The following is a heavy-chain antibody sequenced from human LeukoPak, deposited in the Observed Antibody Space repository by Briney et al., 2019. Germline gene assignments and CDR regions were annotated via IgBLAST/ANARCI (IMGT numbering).Heavy chain of an antibody. CDR3: ARVRGAGLQHYYMDV. D-gene: IGHD1-26*01. Sequence: GGSLRLSCAASGFTFSSYSMNWVRQAPGKGLEWVSSISSSSSYIYYADSVKGRFTISRDNAKDSLYLQMNSLRADDTAVYYCARVRGAGLQHYYMDVWGKGTTVTVSS. CDR2: ISSSSSYI. V-gene: IGHV3-21*01. CDR1: GFTFSSYS. J-gene: IGHJ6*03.